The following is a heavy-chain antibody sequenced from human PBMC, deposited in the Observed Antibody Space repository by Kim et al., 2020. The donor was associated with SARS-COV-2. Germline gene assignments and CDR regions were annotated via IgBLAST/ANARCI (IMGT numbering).Heavy chain of an antibody. CDR3: ADYGGNDAFDI. V-gene: IGHV1-69*04. Sequence: SVKVSCKASGGTFSSYAISWVRQAPGQGLEWMGRIIPILGIANYAQKFQGRVTITADKSTSTAYMELSSLRSEDTAVYYCADYGGNDAFDIWGQGTMVTVSS. D-gene: IGHD4-17*01. CDR2: IIPILGIA. J-gene: IGHJ3*02. CDR1: GGTFSSYA.